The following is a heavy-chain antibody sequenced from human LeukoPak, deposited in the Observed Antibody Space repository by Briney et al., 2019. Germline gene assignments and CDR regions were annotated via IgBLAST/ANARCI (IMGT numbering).Heavy chain of an antibody. CDR3: AKGHGDASGYYYFDS. CDR1: GFTFSSNY. Sequence: GGSLRLSCAASGFTFSSNYMSWVRQAPGKGLEWVSGIRGNADTTYYADSVKGRFSIFRDNYKNMLYLQMNSLRVEDMALYYCAKGHGDASGYYYFDSWGQGTLVTVSS. J-gene: IGHJ4*02. D-gene: IGHD3-22*01. CDR2: IRGNADTT. V-gene: IGHV3-23*01.